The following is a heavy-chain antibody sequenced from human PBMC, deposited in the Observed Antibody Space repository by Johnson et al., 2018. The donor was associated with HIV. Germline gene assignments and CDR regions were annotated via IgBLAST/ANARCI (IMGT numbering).Heavy chain of an antibody. CDR2: ISYDGRNK. D-gene: IGHD6-19*01. Sequence: QVQVVESGGGVVQPGRSLRLSCAASGFIFSGFGLHWVRQAPGRGLEWVASISYDGRNKYYADSVKGRFTISRDNSKNTLYLQMNSLRAEDTAVYYCARERTYSSGYAFDIWGQGTMVTVSS. J-gene: IGHJ3*02. CDR3: ARERTYSSGYAFDI. CDR1: GFIFSGFG. V-gene: IGHV3-30-3*01.